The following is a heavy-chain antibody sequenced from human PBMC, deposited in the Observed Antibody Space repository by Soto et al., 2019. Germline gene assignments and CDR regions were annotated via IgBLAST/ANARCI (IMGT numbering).Heavy chain of an antibody. D-gene: IGHD3-10*01. CDR3: ARGRDRTYYYGSGSQDWFDP. CDR1: GGTFSSYT. Sequence: GASVKVSRKASGGTFSSYTISWVRKAPGQRLERMGRIIPILGIANYAQKFQGRVTITADKSTSTAYMELSSLRSEDTAVYYCARGRDRTYYYGSGSQDWFDPWGQGTLVTVSS. CDR2: IIPILGIA. V-gene: IGHV1-69*02. J-gene: IGHJ5*02.